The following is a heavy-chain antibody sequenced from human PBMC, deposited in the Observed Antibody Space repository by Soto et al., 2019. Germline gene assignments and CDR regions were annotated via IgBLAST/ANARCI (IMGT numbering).Heavy chain of an antibody. CDR1: DFDFSSYG. V-gene: IGHV3-30*03. CDR3: ARDSGWPILNFDN. D-gene: IGHD3-10*01. J-gene: IGHJ4*02. Sequence: GGSLRLSCAASDFDFSSYGIHWVRQAPGKGLEWVAASSYDGRETFYADSAKGRFTVSKEMYKNTAFLQMNALRHEDTAVYFCARDSGWPILNFDNWGQGTPVTVSS. CDR2: SSYDGRET.